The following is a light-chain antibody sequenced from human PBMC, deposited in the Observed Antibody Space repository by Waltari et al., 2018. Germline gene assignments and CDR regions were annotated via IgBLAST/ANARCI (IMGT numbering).Light chain of an antibody. CDR1: QSVGTW. CDR3: QQYSSFST. V-gene: IGKV1-5*03. CDR2: RAS. J-gene: IGKJ2*01. Sequence: DIQMTQSPSTLSVSVGHRVTISCRASQSVGTWLAWYQQKPGKAPKLLIYRASTLERGVPSRFSGSGSGTEFTLTISSLQPDDFATYSCQQYSSFSTFGQGTKLDFK.